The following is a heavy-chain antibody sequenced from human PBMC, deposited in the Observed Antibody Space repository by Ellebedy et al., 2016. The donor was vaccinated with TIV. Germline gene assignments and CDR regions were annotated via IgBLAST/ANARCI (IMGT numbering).Heavy chain of an antibody. D-gene: IGHD1-26*01. CDR2: FDPEDGET. J-gene: IGHJ4*02. CDR1: GYTLTELS. Sequence: ASVKVSCXVSGYTLTELSMHWVRQAPGKGLEWMGGFDPEDGETIYAQKFQGRVTMTEDTSTDTAYMELSSLRSEDTAVYYCATDPNLVGAPDYWGQGTLVTVSS. CDR3: ATDPNLVGAPDY. V-gene: IGHV1-24*01.